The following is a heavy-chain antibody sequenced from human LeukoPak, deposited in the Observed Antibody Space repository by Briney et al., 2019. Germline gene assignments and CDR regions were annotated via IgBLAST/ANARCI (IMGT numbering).Heavy chain of an antibody. V-gene: IGHV1-2*02. CDR3: AMAPYSSGWSGMDV. D-gene: IGHD6-19*01. CDR2: INPNSGGT. Sequence: ASVKVSCKASGYTFTGYYMQWVRQAPGQGLEWMGWINPNSGGTNYAQKFQGRVTMTRDTSISTAYMELSRLRSDDTAVYYCAMAPYSSGWSGMDVWGQGTTVTVSS. CDR1: GYTFTGYY. J-gene: IGHJ6*02.